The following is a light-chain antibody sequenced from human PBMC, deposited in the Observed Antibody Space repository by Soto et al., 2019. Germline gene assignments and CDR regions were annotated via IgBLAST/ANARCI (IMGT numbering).Light chain of an antibody. CDR2: GAS. V-gene: IGKV3-20*01. CDR1: QSVSSSY. Sequence: EIVLTQSPGTLSLSPGERATLSCRASQSVSSSYLAWYQQKPGQAPRLLIYGASSRATAIPDRFSGSGSGTDFTLTISRLEPEDFAVYYCQQYGSSPLTFGGGTKVDIQ. CDR3: QQYGSSPLT. J-gene: IGKJ4*01.